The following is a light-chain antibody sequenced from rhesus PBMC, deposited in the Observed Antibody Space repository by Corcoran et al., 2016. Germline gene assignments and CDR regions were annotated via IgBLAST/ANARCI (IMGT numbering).Light chain of an antibody. CDR3: HHYYTTPVT. V-gene: IGKV1S17*01. CDR2: EAS. Sequence: DIQMTQSPSSLSASVGDRVTITCRASQDITNDLVWYPQKPGETPKFLIYEASRFESGIPSRFSGSGSGTDFTLTISSLQPEDFATYYCHHYYTTPVTFGPGTKLDIK. CDR1: QDITND. J-gene: IGKJ3*01.